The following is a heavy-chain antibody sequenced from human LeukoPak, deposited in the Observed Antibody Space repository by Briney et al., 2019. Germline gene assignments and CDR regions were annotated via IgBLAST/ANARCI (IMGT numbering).Heavy chain of an antibody. CDR3: AREDSSGWYSFDY. CDR2: ISYDGSNK. Sequence: GGSLRLSCVASGFTFSSYAMHWVRQAPGKGLEWVAVISYDGSNKYYADSVKGRFTISRDNSKNTLYLQMNSLRAEDTAVYYCAREDSSGWYSFDYWGQGTLVTVSS. CDR1: GFTFSSYA. J-gene: IGHJ4*02. D-gene: IGHD6-19*01. V-gene: IGHV3-30-3*01.